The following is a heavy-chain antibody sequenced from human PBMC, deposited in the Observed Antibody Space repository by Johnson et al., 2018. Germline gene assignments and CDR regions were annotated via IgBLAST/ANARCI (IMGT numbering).Heavy chain of an antibody. CDR1: GFTFDDYT. J-gene: IGHJ1*01. Sequence: VQLVQSGGVVVQPGGSLRLSCAASGFTFDDYTIHWVRQVPGKGLEWVSLVNWDGGSTYYADSVKGRFTISRDNSKNSLYLQMNSLRAEDTAVYYCAKDLPYYYDISRVIFHHWGQGTLVTVSS. D-gene: IGHD3-22*01. CDR3: AKDLPYYYDISRVIFHH. V-gene: IGHV3-43*01. CDR2: VNWDGGST.